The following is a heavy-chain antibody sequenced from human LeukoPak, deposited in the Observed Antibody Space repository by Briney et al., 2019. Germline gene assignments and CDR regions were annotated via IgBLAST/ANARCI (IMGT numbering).Heavy chain of an antibody. CDR2: IYPGDSDT. D-gene: IGHD3-22*01. Sequence: GESLKISCKGSGYSFTSYWIGWVCQMPGKGLEWMGIIYPGDSDTTYSPSFQGQVTISADKSINTAYLQWSSLKASDTAMYYCARRNYYDSSAYYLDYWGQGTLVTVSS. CDR3: ARRNYYDSSAYYLDY. V-gene: IGHV5-51*01. J-gene: IGHJ4*02. CDR1: GYSFTSYW.